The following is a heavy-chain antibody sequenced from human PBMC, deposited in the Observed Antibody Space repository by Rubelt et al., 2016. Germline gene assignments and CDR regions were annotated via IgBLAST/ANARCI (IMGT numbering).Heavy chain of an antibody. CDR2: IYSGGST. D-gene: IGHD3-16*02. CDR3: ARDRYPGLTDY. CDR1: GFTVSDSY. V-gene: IGHV3-53*04. Sequence: EVQLVESGGGLVQPGGSLGLSCAASGFTVSDSYLSWVRQAPGKGLEWVSIIYSGGSTYYADSVKGRFTISRHNSKNTLYLQMNSLRAEDTAVYYCARDRYPGLTDYWDQGTLVTVSS. J-gene: IGHJ4*02.